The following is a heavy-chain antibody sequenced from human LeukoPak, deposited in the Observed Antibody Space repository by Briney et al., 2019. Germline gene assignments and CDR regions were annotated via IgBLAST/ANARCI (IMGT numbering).Heavy chain of an antibody. V-gene: IGHV4-61*01. J-gene: IGHJ6*02. CDR1: GGSVNSGSYF. Sequence: SETLSLTCTVSGGSVNSGSYFWSWFRQPPGRGLEWIGYIQNSATTNYNPSLESRVTIFVDSSKDQFSLRVTSVTAADTAVYYCATDYSNFYGMDVWGQGTTVNVSS. D-gene: IGHD4-11*01. CDR2: IQNSATT. CDR3: ATDYSNFYGMDV.